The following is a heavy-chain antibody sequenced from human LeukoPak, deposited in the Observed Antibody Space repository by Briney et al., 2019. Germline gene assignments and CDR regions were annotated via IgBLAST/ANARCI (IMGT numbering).Heavy chain of an antibody. CDR3: ARDTTYYYDSSGYHPFDY. V-gene: IGHV1-69*06. CDR2: ILPIFGTA. CDR1: GGTFSSYA. J-gene: IGHJ4*02. D-gene: IGHD3-22*01. Sequence: SVKVFCKASGGTFSSYAISWVRQAPGQGLEWMGGILPIFGTANYAQKFQGRVTITADKSTSTAYMELSSLRSEDTAVYYCARDTTYYYDSSGYHPFDYWGQGTLVTVSS.